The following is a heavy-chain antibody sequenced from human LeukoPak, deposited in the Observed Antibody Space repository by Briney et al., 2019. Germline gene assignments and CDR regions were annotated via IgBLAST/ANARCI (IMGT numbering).Heavy chain of an antibody. D-gene: IGHD5-12*01. CDR1: GFTFSSYG. Sequence: GGSLRLSCAASGFTFSSYGMHWVRQAPGKGLEWVAVISYDGSNKYYADSVKGRFTISRDNSKNTLYLQMNSLRAEDTAVYYCARDLSQDSGYGPLDYWGQGTLVTVSS. J-gene: IGHJ4*02. CDR3: ARDLSQDSGYGPLDY. CDR2: ISYDGSNK. V-gene: IGHV3-30*03.